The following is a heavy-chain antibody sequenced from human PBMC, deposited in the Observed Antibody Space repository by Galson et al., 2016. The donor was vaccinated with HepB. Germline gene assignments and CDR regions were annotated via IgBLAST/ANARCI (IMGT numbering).Heavy chain of an antibody. Sequence: SLRLSCAASGFTFSSYSMNWVRQAPGKGLEWVSSIRSSSSDMFYADSVKGRFTISRANAKNSLFLQMNSLRAEDTALYYCARSKAEYTSSWYPNDYWGQGTLVTVSS. J-gene: IGHJ4*02. D-gene: IGHD6-13*01. CDR2: IRSSSSDM. V-gene: IGHV3-21*01. CDR3: ARSKAEYTSSWYPNDY. CDR1: GFTFSSYS.